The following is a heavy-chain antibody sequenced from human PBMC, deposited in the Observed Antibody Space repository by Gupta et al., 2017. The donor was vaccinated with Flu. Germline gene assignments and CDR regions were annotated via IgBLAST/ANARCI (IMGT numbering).Heavy chain of an antibody. J-gene: IGHJ4*02. CDR2: IYYSGST. CDR1: GGSISSSSYY. CDR3: ARPDFWSGQDY. V-gene: IGHV4-39*01. Sequence: QLQLQESAPGLVTPSATLSLPCTVSGGSISSSSYYWGWIRQPPGKGREWIGSIYYSGSTYDNPSLKSRVTISVDTAKNQFSLKLSSVTAADTAVYYCARPDFWSGQDYWGQGTLVTVSS. D-gene: IGHD3-3*01.